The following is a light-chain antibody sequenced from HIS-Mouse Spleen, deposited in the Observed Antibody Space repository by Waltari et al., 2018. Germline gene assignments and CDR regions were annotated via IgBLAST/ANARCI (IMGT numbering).Light chain of an antibody. Sequence: QSALTQPRSVSGSPGQSVTISCTATSRDVGGYNYRSWYQQPPGKAPKLMIYDVSKRPSGVPDRFSGSKSGNTASLTISGLQAEDEADYYCCSYAGSYTLVFGGGTKLTVL. CDR1: SRDVGGYNY. J-gene: IGLJ2*01. CDR3: CSYAGSYTLV. V-gene: IGLV2-11*01. CDR2: DVS.